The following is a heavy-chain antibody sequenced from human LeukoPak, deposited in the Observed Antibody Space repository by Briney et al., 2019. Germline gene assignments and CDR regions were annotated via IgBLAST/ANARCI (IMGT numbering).Heavy chain of an antibody. CDR1: GFKFDDYV. CDR3: AKGLADSVNDY. Sequence: GGSLRLSCAASGFKFDDYVMHWVRKARGKGLEWVSGITWNSGSLGYADSVKGRFTISRDNAKNSLYLQMNSLRPEDTALYYCAKGLADSVNDYWGQGTLVTVSS. CDR2: ITWNSGSL. J-gene: IGHJ4*02. V-gene: IGHV3-9*01. D-gene: IGHD3-16*02.